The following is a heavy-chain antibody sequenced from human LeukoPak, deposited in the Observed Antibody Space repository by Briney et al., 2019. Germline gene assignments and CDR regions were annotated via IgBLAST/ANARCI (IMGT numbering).Heavy chain of an antibody. Sequence: GGSLRLSCAASGFTFSSYAMHWVRQAPGKGLEWVSGISWNSGSIVYADSVKGRFTISRDNAKNSLYLQMNSLRAEDTAVYYCAKYMWTRRIVGALWYWGQGTLVTVCS. CDR3: AKYMWTRRIVGALWY. CDR1: GFTFSSYA. D-gene: IGHD1-26*01. CDR2: ISWNSGSI. V-gene: IGHV3-9*01. J-gene: IGHJ4*02.